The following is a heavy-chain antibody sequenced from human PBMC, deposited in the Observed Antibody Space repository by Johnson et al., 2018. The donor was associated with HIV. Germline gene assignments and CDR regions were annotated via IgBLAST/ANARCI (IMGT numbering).Heavy chain of an antibody. CDR3: ARGLVLPYAPFDI. CDR1: GFTFSSYA. D-gene: IGHD2-2*01. CDR2: ISSNGGST. V-gene: IGHV3-64*01. J-gene: IGHJ3*02. Sequence: VQLVESGGGVVQPGRSLRLSCAASGFTFSSYAMHWVRQAPGKGLEYVSAISSNGGSTYYANSVKGRFTISRDNSKNTLYLQMNSLRAEDTAVYYCARGLVLPYAPFDIWGQGTMVTVSS.